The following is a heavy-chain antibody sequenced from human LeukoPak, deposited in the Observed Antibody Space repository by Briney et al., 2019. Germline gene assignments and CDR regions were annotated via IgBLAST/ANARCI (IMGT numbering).Heavy chain of an antibody. Sequence: GGSLRLSCAASGFTFGDYWMSWVRQAPGKGLEWVANIKKDGSDKYYVDSVKGRFTVFRDNAKNSLYLQMNSLRAEDTAVYYCASEGIEMATIEGTYNWFDPWGQGTLVTVSS. D-gene: IGHD5-24*01. J-gene: IGHJ5*02. CDR1: GFTFGDYW. CDR3: ASEGIEMATIEGTYNWFDP. CDR2: IKKDGSDK. V-gene: IGHV3-7*01.